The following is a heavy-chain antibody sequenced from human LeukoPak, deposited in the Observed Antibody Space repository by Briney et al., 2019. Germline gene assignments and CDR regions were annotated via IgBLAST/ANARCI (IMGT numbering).Heavy chain of an antibody. D-gene: IGHD6-19*01. V-gene: IGHV1-24*01. CDR1: GYLLRESS. CDR2: FDAENGDI. J-gene: IGHJ3*01. Sequence: GASMKVSCKISGYLLRESSMHWVRQAPGKGLEWMGGFDAENGDIIYAQKLQGRVTMTEDISTDTAYMELSDLRSDDTAVYYCATEDPSGLDVLLNWGQGTMVTVSP. CDR3: ATEDPSGLDVLLN.